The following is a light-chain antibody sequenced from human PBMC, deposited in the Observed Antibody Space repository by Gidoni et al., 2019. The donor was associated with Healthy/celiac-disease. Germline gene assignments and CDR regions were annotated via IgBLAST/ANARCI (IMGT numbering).Light chain of an antibody. J-gene: IGLJ2*01. CDR1: SSDVGGYNL. Sequence: QPALTQPASVSGSPGQPITISCTGTSSDVGGYNLVSWYQQHPGKAPKLMIYEGSKRPSGVSNRFSGSKSGNTASLTISGLQAEDEADYYCCSYAGSSTLVFGGGTKLTVL. V-gene: IGLV2-23*01. CDR3: CSYAGSSTLV. CDR2: EGS.